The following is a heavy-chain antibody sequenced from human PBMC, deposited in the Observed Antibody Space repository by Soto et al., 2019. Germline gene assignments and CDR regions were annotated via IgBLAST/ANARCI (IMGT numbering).Heavy chain of an antibody. D-gene: IGHD3-22*01. CDR3: ARDELNYYDSSGYYRNFDY. Sequence: EVQLVESGGGLVQPGGSLRLSCAASGFTFSSYSMNWVRQAPGKGLEWVSYISSSSSTIYYADSVKGRFTISRDNAKNSLYLQMNSLRDEDTAVYYCARDELNYYDSSGYYRNFDYWGQGTLVTVSS. CDR1: GFTFSSYS. J-gene: IGHJ4*02. CDR2: ISSSSSTI. V-gene: IGHV3-48*02.